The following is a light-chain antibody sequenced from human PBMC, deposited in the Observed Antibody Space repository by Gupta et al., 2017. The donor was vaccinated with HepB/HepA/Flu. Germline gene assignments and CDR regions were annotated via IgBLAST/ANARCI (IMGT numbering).Light chain of an antibody. CDR1: QSLLHSNGYNY. Sequence: DIVMSQSPLSLLVTPGEPASISCRSSQSLLHSNGYNYLDWYLQKPGQSPQLLIYLGSNRASGVPDRFSGSGSGTDFTLKISRVEAEDVGVYYCMQALQNPIFPFGPGTKVDIK. CDR2: LGS. V-gene: IGKV2-28*01. J-gene: IGKJ3*01. CDR3: MQALQNPIFP.